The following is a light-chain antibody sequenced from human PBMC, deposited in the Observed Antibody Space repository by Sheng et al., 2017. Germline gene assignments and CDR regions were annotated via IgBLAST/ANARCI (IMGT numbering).Light chain of an antibody. CDR3: QQSGRTPLT. CDR2: GAS. CDR1: ESVSSNY. V-gene: IGKV3-20*01. Sequence: EIVLTQSPGTLSLSPGERATLSCRASESVSSNYLAWYQQKPGQAPRLLIYGASRRATGIPDRFSGSGSGTDFTLTINRLEPEDFAVYYCQQSGRTPLTFGQGTKVEIK. J-gene: IGKJ1*01.